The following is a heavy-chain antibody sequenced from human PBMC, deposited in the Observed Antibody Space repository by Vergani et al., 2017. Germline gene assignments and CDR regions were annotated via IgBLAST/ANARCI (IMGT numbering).Heavy chain of an antibody. CDR1: GFTFSSYA. D-gene: IGHD2-8*01. V-gene: IGHV3-23*01. Sequence: EVQLLESGGGLVQPGGSLRLSCAASGFTFSSYAMSWVRQAPGKGLEWVSAISGSGGSTYYADSVKGRFTISRDNSKNTLYLQMNSLRAEDTAVYYCAKPAYGRGGHGVCPVCHNWFDPWGQGTLVTVSS. CDR2: ISGSGGST. J-gene: IGHJ5*02. CDR3: AKPAYGRGGHGVCPVCHNWFDP.